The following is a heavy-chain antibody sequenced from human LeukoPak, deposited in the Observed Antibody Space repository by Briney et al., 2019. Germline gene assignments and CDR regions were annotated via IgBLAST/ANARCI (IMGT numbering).Heavy chain of an antibody. D-gene: IGHD1-20*01. CDR3: ARVNWNDVLDY. CDR1: GGSISGYH. V-gene: IGHV4-59*08. CDR2: IYYSGSS. J-gene: IGHJ4*02. Sequence: PSETLSLTCNVSGGSISGYHWSWIRQPPGKGLEWLGYIYYSGSSNYNPSLKSRVTMSADTSKNQFSLKLSSVTAADTAVYYCARVNWNDVLDYWGQGTLVTVSS.